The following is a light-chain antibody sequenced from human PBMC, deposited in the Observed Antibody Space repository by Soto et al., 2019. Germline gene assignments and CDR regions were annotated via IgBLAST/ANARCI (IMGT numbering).Light chain of an antibody. Sequence: DIGMTKSPLSLPVTPGEPASISCRSIQSLLHSNGYNILDWYLQKPGQSPQLLIYLGSNRASGVPDRFSGSGSGTDFTLKISRVEAEDVGVYYCMQALQTPWTFGQGTKVEIK. V-gene: IGKV2-28*01. CDR3: MQALQTPWT. J-gene: IGKJ1*01. CDR2: LGS. CDR1: QSLLHSNGYNI.